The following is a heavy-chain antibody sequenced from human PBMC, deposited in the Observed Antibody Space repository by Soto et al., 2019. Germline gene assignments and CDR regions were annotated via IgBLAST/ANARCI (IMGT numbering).Heavy chain of an antibody. D-gene: IGHD3-3*01. J-gene: IGHJ5*02. CDR2: IFYSGST. CDR3: ASRYYDFWSSNWFDP. Sequence: PSETLSLTCSVSGGSISSVTNYWSWIRQPPGKGLEWIGYIFYSGSTSYNPSLKSRVTISVDTSENQFSLRLSSVTAADTAVYYCASRYYDFWSSNWFDPWGQGTLVTVSS. V-gene: IGHV4-31*03. CDR1: GGSISSVTNY.